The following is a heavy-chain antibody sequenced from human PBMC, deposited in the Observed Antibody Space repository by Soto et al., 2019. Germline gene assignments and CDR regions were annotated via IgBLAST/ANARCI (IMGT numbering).Heavy chain of an antibody. V-gene: IGHV3-30-3*01. CDR3: ARDPGYYYGSGSYYVAYYGMDV. Sequence: QVQLVESGGGVVQPGRSLRLSCAASGFTFSSYAMHWVRQAPGKGLEWVAVISYDGSNKYYADSVKGRFTIPRDNSKNTLYLQMNSLRAEDTAVYYCARDPGYYYGSGSYYVAYYGMDVWGQGTTVTVSS. J-gene: IGHJ6*02. CDR1: GFTFSSYA. CDR2: ISYDGSNK. D-gene: IGHD3-10*01.